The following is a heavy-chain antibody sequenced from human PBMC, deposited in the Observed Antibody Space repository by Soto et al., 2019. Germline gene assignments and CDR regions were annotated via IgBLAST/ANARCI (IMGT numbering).Heavy chain of an antibody. Sequence: SVKVSCKASGGTFSSYAISWVRQAPGQGLEWMGGIIPIFGTANYAQKFQGRVTITADESTSTAYMELSSLRSEDTAVYYCARGRCVLRFLDLFDYWGQGTLVTVSS. D-gene: IGHD3-3*01. CDR1: GGTFSSYA. CDR3: ARGRCVLRFLDLFDY. CDR2: IIPIFGTA. V-gene: IGHV1-69*13. J-gene: IGHJ4*02.